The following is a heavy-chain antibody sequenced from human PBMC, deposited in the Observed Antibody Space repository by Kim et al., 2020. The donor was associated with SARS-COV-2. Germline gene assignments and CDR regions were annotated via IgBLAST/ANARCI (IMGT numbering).Heavy chain of an antibody. Sequence: GGSLRLSCTASGFTFGDYAMSWVRQAPGKGLEWVGFIRSKAYGGTTEYAASVKGRFTISRDDSKSIAYLQMNSLKTEDTAVYYCTRGLEYSRYYYYYYYMDVWGKGTTVTVSS. CDR3: TRGLEYSRYYYYYYYMDV. D-gene: IGHD6-6*01. CDR1: GFTFGDYA. J-gene: IGHJ6*03. CDR2: IRSKAYGGTT. V-gene: IGHV3-49*04.